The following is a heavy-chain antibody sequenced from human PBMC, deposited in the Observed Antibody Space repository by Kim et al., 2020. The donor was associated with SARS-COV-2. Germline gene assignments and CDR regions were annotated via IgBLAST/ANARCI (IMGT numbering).Heavy chain of an antibody. CDR2: IWYDGSNK. V-gene: IGHV3-33*06. CDR3: AKDFLGTYSGYGMDV. Sequence: GGSLRLSCAASGFTFSSYAMHWVRQAPGKGLEWVAVIWYDGSNKYYADSVKGRFTISRDNSKNTLYLQMNSLRAEDTAVYYCAKDFLGTYSGYGMDVWGQGTTVTVSS. D-gene: IGHD3-16*01. J-gene: IGHJ6*02. CDR1: GFTFSSYA.